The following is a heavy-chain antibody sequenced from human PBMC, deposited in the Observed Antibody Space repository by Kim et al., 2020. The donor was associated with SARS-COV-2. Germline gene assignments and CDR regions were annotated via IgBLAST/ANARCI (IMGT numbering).Heavy chain of an antibody. Sequence: SVKVSCKASGGTFSSYAISWVRQAPGQGLEWMGGIIPIFGTANYAQKFQGRVTITADESTSTAYMELSSLRSEDTAVYYCARGEYSRDGYNYREYGMDVWGQGTTVTVSS. V-gene: IGHV1-69*13. CDR1: GGTFSSYA. D-gene: IGHD5-12*01. CDR3: ARGEYSRDGYNYREYGMDV. CDR2: IIPIFGTA. J-gene: IGHJ6*02.